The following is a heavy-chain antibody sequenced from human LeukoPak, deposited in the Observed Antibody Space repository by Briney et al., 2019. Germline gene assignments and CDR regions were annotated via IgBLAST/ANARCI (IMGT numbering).Heavy chain of an antibody. CDR1: GYTLTELS. J-gene: IGHJ4*02. CDR3: AREGVGVVAAKVFDY. Sequence: ASVKVSCKVSGYTLTELSMHWVRQAPGKGLEWMGGFDPEDGETIYAQKFQGRVTMTRDTSISTAYMELSRLRSDDTAVYYCAREGVGVVAAKVFDYWGQGTLVTVSS. D-gene: IGHD2-15*01. V-gene: IGHV1-24*01. CDR2: FDPEDGET.